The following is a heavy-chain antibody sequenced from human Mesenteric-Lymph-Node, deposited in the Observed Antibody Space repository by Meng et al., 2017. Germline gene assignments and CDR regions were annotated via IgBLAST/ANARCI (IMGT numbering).Heavy chain of an antibody. Sequence: QVQPVQSGCEVKKPAASVTASCKAAGYTFTGYYTHGLQQAPGQGLECVGRITPSSGGTTYAQKFQGRVTMTRDTSISTAYMELSSLRSDDAAIYYCVRANLGSADYWGQGTLVTVSS. CDR2: ITPSSGGT. D-gene: IGHD7-27*01. CDR1: GYTFTGYY. CDR3: VRANLGSADY. J-gene: IGHJ4*02. V-gene: IGHV1-2*06.